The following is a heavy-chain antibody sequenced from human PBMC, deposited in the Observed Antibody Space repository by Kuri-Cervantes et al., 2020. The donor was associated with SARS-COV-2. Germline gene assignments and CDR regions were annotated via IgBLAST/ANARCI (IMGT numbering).Heavy chain of an antibody. CDR3: ARHPVRGSSHPVWYFDY. CDR1: GGSISSYY. V-gene: IGHV4-59*04. CDR2: IYYSGST. D-gene: IGHD3-10*02. J-gene: IGHJ4*01. Sequence: SETLSLTCTVSGGSISSYYWSWIRQPPGKGLEWIGYIYYSGSTYSAPSLESRVTMSVDTSKNQFSLQVSSVTAADAAVYYCARHPVRGSSHPVWYFDYWGQGTLVTVSS.